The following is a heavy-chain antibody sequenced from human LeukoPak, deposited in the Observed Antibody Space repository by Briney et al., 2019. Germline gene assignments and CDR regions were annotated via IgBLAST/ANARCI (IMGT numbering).Heavy chain of an antibody. CDR1: GFTFSSFG. D-gene: IGHD2-21*02. V-gene: IGHV3-23*01. CDR2: ISGSGGST. CDR3: AKAGGYFGGDCSGNWFDP. J-gene: IGHJ5*02. Sequence: PGGSLRLPRPASGFTFSSFGLHWVRQAPGKGLEWVSAISGSGGSTYYADSVKGRFTISRDNSKNTLYLQMNSLRAEDTAVYYCAKAGGYFGGDCSGNWFDPWGQGTLVTVSS.